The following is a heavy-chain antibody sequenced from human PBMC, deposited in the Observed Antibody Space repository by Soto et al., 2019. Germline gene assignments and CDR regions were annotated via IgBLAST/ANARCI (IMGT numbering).Heavy chain of an antibody. J-gene: IGHJ5*02. D-gene: IGHD3-9*01. Sequence: ASVKVSCKTSGYSFARYGVSWVRQAPGQGLEWLGWISGFNGKTEYSQTLRDRVTLTTDTSTGTAYLELRRLKSDDTAIYYCARDRNYFGTAGTNRFHLWGQANLVTVSS. CDR3: ARDRNYFGTAGTNRFHL. V-gene: IGHV1-18*01. CDR1: GYSFARYG. CDR2: ISGFNGKT.